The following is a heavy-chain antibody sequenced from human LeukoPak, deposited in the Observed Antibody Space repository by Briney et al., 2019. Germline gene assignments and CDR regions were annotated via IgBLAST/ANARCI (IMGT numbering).Heavy chain of an antibody. J-gene: IGHJ4*02. Sequence: GGSLRLSCAASGFTLSGFGMNWVRQAPGRGLEWVSSISDTGADTYYADSVKGRFTVSRDNSRNTLYLQMNNLRAEDTAVHFCAKRVPYSGSAAFFDLWGRETRVSVPS. CDR2: ISDTGADT. V-gene: IGHV3-23*01. CDR3: AKRVPYSGSAAFFDL. CDR1: GFTLSGFG. D-gene: IGHD6-6*01.